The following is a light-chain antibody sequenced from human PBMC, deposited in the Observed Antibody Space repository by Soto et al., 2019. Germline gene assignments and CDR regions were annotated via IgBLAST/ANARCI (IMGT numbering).Light chain of an antibody. CDR3: SSYAGSNNVV. J-gene: IGLJ2*01. CDR2: EVS. CDR1: SSDVGGYNY. Sequence: QSALTQPPSASESPGQSVTISCTGTSSDVGGYNYVSWYQQHPGKAPKLMIYEVSKRPSGVPDRFSGSKSGNTASLTVSGLQAGDEADYYCSSYAGSNNVVFGGGTKLTVL. V-gene: IGLV2-8*01.